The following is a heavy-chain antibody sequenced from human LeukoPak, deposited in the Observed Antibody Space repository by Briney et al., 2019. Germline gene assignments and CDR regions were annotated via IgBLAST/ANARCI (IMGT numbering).Heavy chain of an antibody. CDR3: ATYCSSTSCYIWGYYFDY. CDR1: GGTFSHYA. V-gene: IGHV1-69*13. J-gene: IGHJ4*02. D-gene: IGHD2-2*01. CDR2: IIPILGTA. Sequence: SVKVSCKASGGTFSHYAFSWVRQPPGQGLEWMGGIIPILGTANYAQKFQGKVTITADESTSTAYMEMSSLRSEDTAVYYCATYCSSTSCYIWGYYFDYWGQGTLVTVSS.